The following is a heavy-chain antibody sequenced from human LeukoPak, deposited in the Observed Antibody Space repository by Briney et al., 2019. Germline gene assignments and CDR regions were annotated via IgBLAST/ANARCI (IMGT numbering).Heavy chain of an antibody. CDR1: GFTLNNYW. Sequence: GGSLRLSCAASGFTLNNYWMSWVRQAPGKGLEWVANINKDGSGKYYVDSVKGRFTISRDNAKNSLYLQMNSLRSEDTAVYYCARGSGSHDYWGQGTLVTVSS. CDR3: ARGSGSHDY. V-gene: IGHV3-7*01. D-gene: IGHD3-3*01. CDR2: INKDGSGK. J-gene: IGHJ4*02.